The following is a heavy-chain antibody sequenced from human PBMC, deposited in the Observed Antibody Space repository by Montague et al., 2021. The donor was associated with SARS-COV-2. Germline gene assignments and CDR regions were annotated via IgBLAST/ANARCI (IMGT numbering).Heavy chain of an antibody. CDR3: ARDPSRQLLLYPVGDYYYGMDV. CDR1: GGSISSSSYY. Sequence: SETLSLTCTVSGGSISSSSYYWGWIRQPPGKGLEWIGSIYYSGSTYYNPSYKSRVTISVDTSKNQFSLKLNSVTAADTAVYYCARDPSRQLLLYPVGDYYYGMDVWGQGTTVTVSS. V-gene: IGHV4-39*07. D-gene: IGHD2-2*02. J-gene: IGHJ6*02. CDR2: IYYSGST.